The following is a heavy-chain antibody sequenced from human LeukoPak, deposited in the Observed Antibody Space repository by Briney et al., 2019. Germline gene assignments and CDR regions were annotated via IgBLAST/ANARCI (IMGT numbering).Heavy chain of an antibody. CDR1: GFASSHAW. CDR3: TTDPPGFGYCSGGSCSSDNWFDP. Sequence: GGSLRLSCAASGFASSHAWMSWVRQAPGKGLEWVGLIRSKTDGGTTDYAAPVKGRFTISRDDSKNTLYLQMNSLKTEDTAVYYCTTDPPGFGYCSGGSCSSDNWFDPWGQGTLVTVSS. CDR2: IRSKTDGGTT. V-gene: IGHV3-15*01. D-gene: IGHD2-15*01. J-gene: IGHJ5*02.